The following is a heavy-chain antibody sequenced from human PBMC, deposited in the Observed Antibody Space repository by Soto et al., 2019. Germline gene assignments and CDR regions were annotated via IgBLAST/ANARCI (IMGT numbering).Heavy chain of an antibody. CDR3: AKLAGDQWMFDY. D-gene: IGHD5-12*01. Sequence: EVHLLESGGGLVQPGGSLRLSCAASGFTFSSFAMSWVRQAPGKGLQWVSALSHNSINKFYTDPVKGRFTISRDNSKNTMSLEMNSLRAEDTAKYYCAKLAGDQWMFDYWGQGILVTVSS. CDR1: GFTFSSFA. V-gene: IGHV3-23*01. J-gene: IGHJ4*02. CDR2: LSHNSINK.